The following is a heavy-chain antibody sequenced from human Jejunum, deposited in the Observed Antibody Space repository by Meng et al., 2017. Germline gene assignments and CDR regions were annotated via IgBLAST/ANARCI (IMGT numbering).Heavy chain of an antibody. CDR2: IYPGDSDT. V-gene: IGHV5-51*01. CDR3: GRRYYGSGSIDY. Sequence: GGSLRLSCRTSGYTFNTYWIDWVRQMPGEGLEWMGVIYPGDSDTRYSPSFQGQVTISADKSITTAYLQWSSLKASDTAMYFCGRRYYGSGSIDYWGQGTLVTVSS. J-gene: IGHJ4*02. CDR1: GYTFNTYW. D-gene: IGHD3-10*01.